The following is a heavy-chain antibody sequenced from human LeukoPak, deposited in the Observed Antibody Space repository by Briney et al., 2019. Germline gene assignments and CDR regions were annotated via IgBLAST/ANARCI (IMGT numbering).Heavy chain of an antibody. Sequence: GGSLRLSCAASGFTFSSYSMNWVRQAPGKGLEWVSSISSSSSYIYYADSVKGRFTISRDNAKNSLYLQMNSLRAEDTAVYYYARETYCGGDCYSGLDYGMDVWGQGTTVTVSS. CDR2: ISSSSSYI. V-gene: IGHV3-21*01. J-gene: IGHJ6*02. D-gene: IGHD2-21*02. CDR3: ARETYCGGDCYSGLDYGMDV. CDR1: GFTFSSYS.